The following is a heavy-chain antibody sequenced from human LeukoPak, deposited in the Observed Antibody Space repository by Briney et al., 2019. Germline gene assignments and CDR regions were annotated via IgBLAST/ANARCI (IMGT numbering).Heavy chain of an antibody. CDR2: MYYSGST. D-gene: IGHD3-22*01. V-gene: IGHV4-59*01. CDR3: ARLRNYYDRSGYKQLWFDP. Sequence: SETLSLTCTVSGGSISSYHWSWIPQPPGKGLEWIGNMYYSGSTNYNPSLRSRVTISVDTSKNQFSLKLSSVTAADTAVYYCARLRNYYDRSGYKQLWFDPWGQGTLVTVSS. J-gene: IGHJ5*02. CDR1: GGSISSYH.